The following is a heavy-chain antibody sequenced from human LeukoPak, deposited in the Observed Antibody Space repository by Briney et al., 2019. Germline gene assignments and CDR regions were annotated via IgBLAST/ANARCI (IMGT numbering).Heavy chain of an antibody. CDR3: ARHLMSYYDILTGLGGWFDP. D-gene: IGHD3-9*01. CDR1: GGSITSSSYY. J-gene: IGHJ5*02. V-gene: IGHV4-39*01. Sequence: SETLSLTCTVSGGSITSSSYYWDWIRQSPGKGLEWIGSINYSGSTYYNPSLKSRVTISVGTSKNQFSLKLSSVTAADTAVYYCARHLMSYYDILTGLGGWFDPWGQGTLVTVSS. CDR2: INYSGST.